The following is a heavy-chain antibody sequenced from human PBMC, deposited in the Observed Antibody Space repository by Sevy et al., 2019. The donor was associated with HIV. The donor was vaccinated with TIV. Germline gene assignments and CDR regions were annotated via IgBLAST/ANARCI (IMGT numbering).Heavy chain of an antibody. CDR3: ARDTTVTRIFNY. Sequence: GGSLRLSCAASGFSFSIYSMNWVRQAPGKGLEWLSSFTNSGATKYYAESVKGRFTITKDNAKNSLYLQMDSLRDEDTAVYYCARDTTVTRIFNYWGQGTLVTVSS. CDR2: FTNSGATK. J-gene: IGHJ4*02. D-gene: IGHD3-3*02. V-gene: IGHV3-48*02. CDR1: GFSFSIYS.